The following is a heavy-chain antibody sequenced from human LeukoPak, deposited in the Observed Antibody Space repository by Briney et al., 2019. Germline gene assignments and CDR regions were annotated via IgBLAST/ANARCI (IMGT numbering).Heavy chain of an antibody. CDR1: GGSFSGYY. D-gene: IGHD2-8*01. V-gene: IGHV4-34*01. J-gene: IGHJ4*02. Sequence: KSSETLSLTCAVYGGSFSGYYWSWIRQPPGKGLEWIGEINHSGSTNYNPSLKSRVTVSVDTSKNQFSLKLSSVTAADTAVYYCARNIVLMVYALDYWGQGTLVTVSS. CDR2: INHSGST. CDR3: ARNIVLMVYALDY.